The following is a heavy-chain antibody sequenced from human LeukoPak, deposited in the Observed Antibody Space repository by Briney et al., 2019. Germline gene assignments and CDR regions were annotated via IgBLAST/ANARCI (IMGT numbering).Heavy chain of an antibody. Sequence: SETLSLTCTVSGGSISSGSYYWGWIRQPPGKGLEWIGSIYYSGSTYYNPSLKSRVTISVDTSKNQFSLKLSSVTAADTAVYYCARSRKGNYYDSSGYYYGPGWFDPWGQGTLVTVSS. CDR1: GGSISSGSYY. D-gene: IGHD3-22*01. CDR2: IYYSGST. V-gene: IGHV4-39*07. CDR3: ARSRKGNYYDSSGYYYGPGWFDP. J-gene: IGHJ5*02.